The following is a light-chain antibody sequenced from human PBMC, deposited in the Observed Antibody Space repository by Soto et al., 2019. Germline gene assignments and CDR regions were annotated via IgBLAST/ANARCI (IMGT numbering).Light chain of an antibody. Sequence: EIVLTQSRCTLSLSPWEGATLSCRASQRVYSNYLACYQQKPGQAPRLLIHGASDRGTGTPDRFSGSGYATDLTLTISRLQPEDSAVYYCPQYGNTLWTFGQGTKVHIK. J-gene: IGKJ1*01. CDR3: PQYGNTLWT. V-gene: IGKV3-20*01. CDR2: GAS. CDR1: QRVYSNY.